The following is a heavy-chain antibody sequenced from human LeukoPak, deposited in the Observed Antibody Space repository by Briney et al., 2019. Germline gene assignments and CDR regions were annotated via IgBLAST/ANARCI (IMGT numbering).Heavy chain of an antibody. CDR1: GFTFSSYS. CDR3: ARDPDTAMVRGDY. CDR2: INWNGGST. Sequence: GRSLRLSCAASGFTFSSYSMHWVRQAPGKGLEWVSGINWNGGSTGYADSVKGRFTISRDNAKNSLYLQMNSLRAEDTALYYCARDPDTAMVRGDYWGQGTLVTVSS. V-gene: IGHV3-20*04. D-gene: IGHD5-18*01. J-gene: IGHJ4*02.